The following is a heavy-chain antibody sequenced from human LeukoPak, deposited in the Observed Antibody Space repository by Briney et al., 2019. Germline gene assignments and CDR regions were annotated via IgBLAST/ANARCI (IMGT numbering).Heavy chain of an antibody. CDR2: IYTSGST. J-gene: IGHJ6*03. CDR3: ARNSKDAPYYYYCYMDV. D-gene: IGHD2-15*01. Sequence: SETLSLTCTVSGGSISSYYWSWIRQPAGKGLEWIGRIYTSGSTNYNPSLKSRVTMSVDTSKNQFSLKLSSVTAADTAVYYCARNSKDAPYYYYCYMDVWGKGTTVTVSS. V-gene: IGHV4-4*07. CDR1: GGSISSYY.